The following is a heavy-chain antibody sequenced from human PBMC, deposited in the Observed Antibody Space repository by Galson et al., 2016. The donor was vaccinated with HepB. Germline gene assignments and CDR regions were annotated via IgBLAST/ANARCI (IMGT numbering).Heavy chain of an antibody. D-gene: IGHD3-3*01. CDR1: GFTFKSYA. CDR3: AKREDPSVGDDFLSGYSMGV. J-gene: IGHJ6*04. Sequence: SLRLSCAASGFTFKSYAMSWVRQAPGKGLEWVSGITDSGHNTYYADSVMGRFPISRDNSNNTLYLQMNSLRAEDTAVYYCAKREDPSVGDDFLSGYSMGVWGKGTTVTVSS. CDR2: ITDSGHNT. V-gene: IGHV3-23*01.